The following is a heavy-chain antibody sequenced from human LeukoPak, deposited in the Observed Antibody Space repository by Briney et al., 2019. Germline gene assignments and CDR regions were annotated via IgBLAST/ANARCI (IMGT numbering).Heavy chain of an antibody. V-gene: IGHV1-18*01. CDR3: ARVLFYYDSSGCQDY. Sequence: ASVKVSCKASGYTFTSYGISWVRQAPGQGLEWMGWISAYNGNTNYAQKLQGRVTMTTDTSTSTAYMELRSLRSDDTAVYYCARVLFYYDSSGCQDYWGQGTLVTVSS. J-gene: IGHJ4*02. D-gene: IGHD3-22*01. CDR1: GYTFTSYG. CDR2: ISAYNGNT.